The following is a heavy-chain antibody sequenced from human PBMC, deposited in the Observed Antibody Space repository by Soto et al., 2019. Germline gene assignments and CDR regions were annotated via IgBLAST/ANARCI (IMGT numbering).Heavy chain of an antibody. V-gene: IGHV3-7*01. Sequence: EVQLVESGGGLVQPGGSLRLSCAASGFTFSSYWMSWVRQAPGKGLEWVANIKQDGSEKYYVDSVKGRFTISRDNAKNSLSLQINSLRSEDTAVYYCARDIAAAGSYYFDYWGQGTLATVSS. D-gene: IGHD6-13*01. CDR3: ARDIAAAGSYYFDY. CDR1: GFTFSSYW. J-gene: IGHJ4*02. CDR2: IKQDGSEK.